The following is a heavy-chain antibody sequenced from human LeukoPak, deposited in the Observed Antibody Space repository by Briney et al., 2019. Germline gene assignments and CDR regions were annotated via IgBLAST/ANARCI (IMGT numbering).Heavy chain of an antibody. CDR1: GFSFSDYW. Sequence: GGSLRLSCATSGFSFSDYWMNWVRQAPGKGLEWVANIKQDGSEKYYVDSVKGRFTISRDNAKNSLYLQMNSLRAEDTAVYYCARDLCSSTSCPPPYYYYGMDVWGQGTTVTVSS. V-gene: IGHV3-7*01. CDR3: ARDLCSSTSCPPPYYYYGMDV. CDR2: IKQDGSEK. D-gene: IGHD2-2*01. J-gene: IGHJ6*02.